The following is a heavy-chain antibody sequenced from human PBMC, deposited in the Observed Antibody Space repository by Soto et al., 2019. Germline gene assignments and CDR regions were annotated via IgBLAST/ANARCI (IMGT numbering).Heavy chain of an antibody. V-gene: IGHV4-4*02. D-gene: IGHD3-22*01. CDR1: GGSISSSNW. J-gene: IGHJ6*02. Sequence: PSETLSLTCAVSGGSISSSNWWSWVRQPPGKGLEWIGEIYHSGSTNYNPSLKSRVTISVDKSKNQFSLKLSSVTAADTAVYYCARSSDSSGYYPRWYYYGMDVWGQGTTVTVSS. CDR3: ARSSDSSGYYPRWYYYGMDV. CDR2: IYHSGST.